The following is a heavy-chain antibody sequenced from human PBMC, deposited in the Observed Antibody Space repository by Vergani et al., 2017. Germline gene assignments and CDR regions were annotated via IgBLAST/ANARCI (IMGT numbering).Heavy chain of an antibody. J-gene: IGHJ3*02. CDR2: IRSKAYGQAT. CDR1: GFTFGYYA. D-gene: IGHD3-10*01. Sequence: EVQLLESGGNLVQPGGSLRLSCTASGFTFGYYAMDWFRQAPGQGLGWVGGIRSKAYGQATIYAASVKGRFTISRDESKSIAYLQMNNLQTEDTAMYYCVRDXVTMLRGSDALDIWGQGTMVTVSS. CDR3: VRDXVTMLRGSDALDI. V-gene: IGHV3-49*03.